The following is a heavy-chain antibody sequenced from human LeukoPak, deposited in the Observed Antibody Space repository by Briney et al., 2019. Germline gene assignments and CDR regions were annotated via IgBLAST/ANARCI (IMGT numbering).Heavy chain of an antibody. CDR1: GYIFTKYW. CDR3: ARTSRMYFENPPLDY. CDR2: IYPGDSDT. D-gene: IGHD2-8*01. V-gene: IGHV5-51*01. J-gene: IGHJ4*02. Sequence: GESLKISCKASGYIFTKYWIGWVRQLPGKDLECMGIIYPGDSDTTYNPSFQGQVTISADKSTNTAYLQWSSVEASDTAIYYCARTSRMYFENPPLDYWGQGARVTVSS.